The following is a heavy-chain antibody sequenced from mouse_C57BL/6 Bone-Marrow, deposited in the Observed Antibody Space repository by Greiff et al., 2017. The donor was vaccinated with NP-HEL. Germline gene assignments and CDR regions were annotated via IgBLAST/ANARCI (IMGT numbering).Heavy chain of an antibody. CDR2: ISYSGST. CDR1: GYSITSDY. Sequence: VQLQQSGPGLAKPSQTLSPTCSVTGYSITSDYWNWIRKFPGNKLEYMGYISYSGSTYYNPSLKSRISITRDTSKNQYYLQLNSVTTEDTATYYCARSPLWLRRNYYAMDYWGQGTSVTVSS. CDR3: ARSPLWLRRNYYAMDY. V-gene: IGHV3-8*01. D-gene: IGHD2-2*01. J-gene: IGHJ4*01.